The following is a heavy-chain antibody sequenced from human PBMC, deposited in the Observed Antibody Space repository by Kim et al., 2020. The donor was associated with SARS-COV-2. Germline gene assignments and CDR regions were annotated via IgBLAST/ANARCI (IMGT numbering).Heavy chain of an antibody. CDR2: DGSYK. CDR3: ANFES. J-gene: IGHJ4*02. Sequence: DGSYKYYADSGTGHFPISRDNSKTMTFLQMNSLRAEDTAVYYCANFESWGQGTLVTVSS. V-gene: IGHV3-33*06.